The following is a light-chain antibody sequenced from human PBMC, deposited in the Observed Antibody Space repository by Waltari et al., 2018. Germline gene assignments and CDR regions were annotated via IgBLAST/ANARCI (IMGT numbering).Light chain of an antibody. Sequence: EMVMTQSPATLSMSPGERATLFCRASQSISTSLAWYQQKPGQTPRLLIYDASTRATGIPARFSGSGSGTEFTLTISSLQSEDFAVYYCQQYNNWPPTWTFGQGTKVEIK. CDR1: QSISTS. CDR3: QQYNNWPPTWT. J-gene: IGKJ1*01. CDR2: DAS. V-gene: IGKV3-15*01.